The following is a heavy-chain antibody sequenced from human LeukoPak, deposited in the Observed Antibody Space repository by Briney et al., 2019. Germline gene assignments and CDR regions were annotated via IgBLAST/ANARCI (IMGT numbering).Heavy chain of an antibody. CDR2: IYTSGST. CDR3: AREVASSSSSVVFDY. Sequence: SETLSLTCAVYGGSFSGYYWSWIRQPAGKGLEWIGRIYTSGSTNYNPSLKSRVTISVDTSKNQFSLKLSSVTAADTAVYYCAREVASSSSSVVFDYWGQGTLVTVSS. J-gene: IGHJ4*02. CDR1: GGSFSGYY. D-gene: IGHD6-6*01. V-gene: IGHV4-4*07.